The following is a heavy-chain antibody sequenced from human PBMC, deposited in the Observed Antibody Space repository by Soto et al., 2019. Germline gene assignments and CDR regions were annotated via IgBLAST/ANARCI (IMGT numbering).Heavy chain of an antibody. J-gene: IGHJ6*03. CDR1: GGSISSYY. CDR3: ARALNGPYYDILTGRYLGDYYYYYMDV. D-gene: IGHD3-9*01. CDR2: IYYSGST. V-gene: IGHV4-59*01. Sequence: SETLSLTCTVSGGSISSYYWSWIRQPPGKGLEWIGYIYYSGSTNYNPSLKSRVTISIDTSKNQFSLKLSSVTAADTAVYYCARALNGPYYDILTGRYLGDYYYYYMDVWGKGTTVTVSS.